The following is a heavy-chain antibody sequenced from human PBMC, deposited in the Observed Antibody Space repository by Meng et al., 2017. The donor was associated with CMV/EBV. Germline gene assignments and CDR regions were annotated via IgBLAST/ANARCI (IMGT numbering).Heavy chain of an antibody. CDR1: GASISSSSYY. V-gene: IGHV4-39*01. D-gene: IGHD3-22*01. CDR2: IYYSGST. J-gene: IGHJ4*02. Sequence: GPLRLPCTVPGASISSSSYYWGGIRQPQGKGLEGIGSIYYSGSTYYNPSLKSRVTISADTSKNQFSLKLSSVTAAHTAVYYCARLIRTYYYDSCGYERDYWGQGTLVTVSS. CDR3: ARLIRTYYYDSCGYERDY.